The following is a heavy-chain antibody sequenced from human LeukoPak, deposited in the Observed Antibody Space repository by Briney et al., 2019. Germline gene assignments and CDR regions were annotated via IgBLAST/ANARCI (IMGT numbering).Heavy chain of an antibody. CDR2: IYPGDSDT. J-gene: IGHJ2*01. D-gene: IGHD6-6*01. Sequence: GESLKISCKGSGYRFTSSWIGWVRQMPGKGLEWMGIIYPGDSDTRYSPSFQGQVTISADKSISTAYLQWSSLKASDTAMYYCARLYRSSSAAFNLWGRGTLVTVST. CDR3: ARLYRSSSAAFNL. V-gene: IGHV5-51*01. CDR1: GYRFTSSW.